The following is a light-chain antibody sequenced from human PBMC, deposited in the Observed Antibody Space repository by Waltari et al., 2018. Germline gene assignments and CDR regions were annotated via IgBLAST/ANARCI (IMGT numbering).Light chain of an antibody. CDR3: QQYYSTPPT. J-gene: IGKJ1*01. V-gene: IGKV4-1*01. CDR1: QSVLVSSDIKIF. CDR2: WAS. Sequence: DIVMTQSPDSLAGSLGERATIHCKSSQSVLVSSDIKIFLAWYQQKPGQFPKLLIHWASTRESGVPDRFSGSGSVTDFTLTINTLQGEDVAVYYCQQYYSTPPTFGQGTKVEIK.